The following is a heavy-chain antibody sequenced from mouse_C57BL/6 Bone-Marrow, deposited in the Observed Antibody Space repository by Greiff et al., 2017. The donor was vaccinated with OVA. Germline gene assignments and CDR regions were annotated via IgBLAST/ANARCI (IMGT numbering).Heavy chain of an antibody. CDR3: ARRGWLLPYYFDY. Sequence: VHLVESGAELARPGASVKLSCKASGYTFTSYGISWVKQRTGQGLEWIGEIYPRSGNTYYNEKFKGKATLTADKSSSTAYMELRSLTSEDSAVYFCARRGWLLPYYFDYWGQGTTLTVSS. V-gene: IGHV1-81*01. D-gene: IGHD2-3*01. CDR2: IYPRSGNT. CDR1: GYTFTSYG. J-gene: IGHJ2*01.